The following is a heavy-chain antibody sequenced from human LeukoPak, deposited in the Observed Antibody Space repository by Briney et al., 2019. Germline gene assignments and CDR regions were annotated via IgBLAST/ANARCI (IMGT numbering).Heavy chain of an antibody. CDR1: GGSISSGSYY. J-gene: IGHJ6*03. CDR2: IYTSGST. Sequence: SETLSLTCTVSGGSISSGSYYWSWIRQPAGKGLEWIGRIYTSGSTNYNPSLKSRVTISVDTSKNQSSLKLSSVTAADTAVYYCARATYYDFWSGYPPVYYYYYMDVWGKGTTVTVSS. V-gene: IGHV4-61*02. CDR3: ARATYYDFWSGYPPVYYYYYMDV. D-gene: IGHD3-3*01.